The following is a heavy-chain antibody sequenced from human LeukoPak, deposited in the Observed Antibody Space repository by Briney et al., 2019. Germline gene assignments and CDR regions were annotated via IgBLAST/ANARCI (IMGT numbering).Heavy chain of an antibody. CDR1: GFTFSNYG. CDR2: IRYDGSNK. D-gene: IGHD3-22*01. V-gene: IGHV3-30*02. J-gene: IGHJ4*02. CDR3: AKNSPVGDSSGYYSASFNY. Sequence: GGSLRLSCAASGFTFSNYGMHWVRQAPGKGLEWVAFIRYDGSNKYYADSVKGRFTISRVNSKNTLYLQMNSLRAEDTAVYYCAKNSPVGDSSGYYSASFNYWGQGTLVTVSS.